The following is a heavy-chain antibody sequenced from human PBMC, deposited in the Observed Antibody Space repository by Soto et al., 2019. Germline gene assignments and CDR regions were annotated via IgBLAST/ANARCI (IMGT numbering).Heavy chain of an antibody. J-gene: IGHJ5*02. CDR3: ARMATFGSLNWFDP. Sequence: ASVKVSCKASGYTFTSYDISWVRQATGQGLEWMGWMNPGSGDTGYAQKFQGRVTMTRDISIATAYMELSSLRSDDTAIYYCARMATFGSLNWFDPWGQGTQVTVYS. CDR1: GYTFTSYD. D-gene: IGHD3-16*01. V-gene: IGHV1-8*01. CDR2: MNPGSGDT.